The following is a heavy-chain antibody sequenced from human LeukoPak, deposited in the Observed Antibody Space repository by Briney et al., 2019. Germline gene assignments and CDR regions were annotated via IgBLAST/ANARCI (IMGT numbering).Heavy chain of an antibody. CDR1: GGSFSGYY. V-gene: IGHV4-34*01. D-gene: IGHD5-24*01. J-gene: IGHJ3*02. Sequence: SETLSLTCAVYGGSFSGYYWSWIRQPPGKGLEWIGEINHSGSTNYNPSLTSRVTISIDTSKNQFSLKLSSVTAADTAVYYCARVDHGDAFDIWGQGTMVTVSS. CDR2: INHSGST. CDR3: ARVDHGDAFDI.